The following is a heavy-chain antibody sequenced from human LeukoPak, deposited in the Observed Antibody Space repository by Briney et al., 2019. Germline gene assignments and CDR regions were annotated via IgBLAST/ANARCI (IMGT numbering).Heavy chain of an antibody. V-gene: IGHV4-61*08. J-gene: IGHJ6*03. D-gene: IGHD2-2*01. CDR1: GGSISSGDYH. CDR3: ARAPGYCSTTSCEYYYYMDV. Sequence: PSQTLSLTCTVSGGSISSGDYHWSWIRQPPGKGLEWIGYIYYSGSTNYNPSLKSRVTISVDTSKNQFSLEVSSVTAADTAVYYCARAPGYCSTTSCEYYYYMDVWGKGTTVTVSS. CDR2: IYYSGST.